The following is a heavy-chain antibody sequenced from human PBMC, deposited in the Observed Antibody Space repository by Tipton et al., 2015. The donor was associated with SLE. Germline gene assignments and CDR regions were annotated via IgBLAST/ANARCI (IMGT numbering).Heavy chain of an antibody. V-gene: IGHV3-23*01. Sequence: SLRLSCAVSGFNFNSYAMSWVRQAPGKGLEWVSAISDGGDITYYADSVNGRFTISRDNSKDTLYLKMNSLRDEDTAVYYCAKNMNYDLLRGSTFEYWGQGTLVSVSS. CDR2: ISDGGDIT. CDR3: AKNMNYDLLRGSTFEY. J-gene: IGHJ4*02. CDR1: GFNFNSYA. D-gene: IGHD3-9*01.